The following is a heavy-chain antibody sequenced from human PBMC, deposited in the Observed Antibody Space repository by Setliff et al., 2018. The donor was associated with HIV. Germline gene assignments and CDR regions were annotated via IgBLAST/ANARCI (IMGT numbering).Heavy chain of an antibody. D-gene: IGHD6-13*01. CDR2: VHQNGNI. J-gene: IGHJ4*02. CDR3: AKRSSYSSSWYYSDY. Sequence: SETLSLTCSVSDDSISSGVYYWSWVRQFPGKGLGWIGYVHQNGNINYNPSLSSRVAMSLDTSKSQFSLKLTSVTAADTAVYYCAKRSSYSSSWYYSDYWGQGTLVTVSS. CDR1: DDSISSGVYY. V-gene: IGHV4-31*03.